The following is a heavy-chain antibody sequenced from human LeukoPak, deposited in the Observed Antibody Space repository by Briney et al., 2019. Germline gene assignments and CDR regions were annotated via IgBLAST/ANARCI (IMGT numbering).Heavy chain of an antibody. J-gene: IGHJ1*01. CDR3: ASQGYCSSTSCYTLFRPEYFQH. Sequence: SETPSLTCTVSGGSISSSSYYWGWIRQPPGKGLEWIGSIYYSGSTYYNPSLKSRVTISVDTSKNQFSLKLSSVTAADTAVYYCASQGYCSSTSCYTLFRPEYFQHWSQGTLVTVSS. CDR1: GGSISSSSYY. V-gene: IGHV4-39*01. D-gene: IGHD2-2*02. CDR2: IYYSGST.